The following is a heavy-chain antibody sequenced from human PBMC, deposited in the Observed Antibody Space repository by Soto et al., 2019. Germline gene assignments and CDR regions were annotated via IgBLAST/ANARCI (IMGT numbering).Heavy chain of an antibody. CDR3: ARDNGSGSYYTRYYYYGMDV. CDR1: GGSISSYY. D-gene: IGHD3-10*01. J-gene: IGHJ6*02. Sequence: QVQLPESGPGLVKPSETLSLTCTVAGGSISSYYWSWIRQPPGKGLEWIGYIYYSGSTNYNPSLKSRVTISVGTSNNKFSLKLSSVTAADTAVYYCARDNGSGSYYTRYYYYGMDVWRQGPTVTVSS. V-gene: IGHV4-59*01. CDR2: IYYSGST.